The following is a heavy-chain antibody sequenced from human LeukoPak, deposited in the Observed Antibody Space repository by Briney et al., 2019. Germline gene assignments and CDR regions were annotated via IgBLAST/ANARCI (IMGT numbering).Heavy chain of an antibody. CDR2: ISYDGSNK. CDR1: GFTFSSYG. V-gene: IGHV3-30*18. Sequence: PGGSLRLSCAASGFTFSSYGMHWVRQAPGKGLEWVAVISYDGSNKYYADSVKGRFTISRDNSKNTLYLQMNSLRAEDTAVYYCAKDLVLRYFDWLSPSFDYWGQGTLVTVSS. CDR3: AKDLVLRYFDWLSPSFDY. J-gene: IGHJ4*02. D-gene: IGHD3-9*01.